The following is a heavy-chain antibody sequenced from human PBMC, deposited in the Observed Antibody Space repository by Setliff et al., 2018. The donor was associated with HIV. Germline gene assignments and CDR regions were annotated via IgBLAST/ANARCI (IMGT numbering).Heavy chain of an antibody. Sequence: PSETLSLTCTVSGDSISSGEYYWSWIRQPPGKGLEWIGEINHSGSTFYSPSLKSRVTISVDTSKNQFSLKLSSVTAADTAIYYCARGSPSSSWYGEYAYWGQGTLVTVSS. CDR1: GDSISSGEYY. D-gene: IGHD6-13*01. CDR2: INHSGST. CDR3: ARGSPSSSWYGEYAY. V-gene: IGHV4-39*07. J-gene: IGHJ4*02.